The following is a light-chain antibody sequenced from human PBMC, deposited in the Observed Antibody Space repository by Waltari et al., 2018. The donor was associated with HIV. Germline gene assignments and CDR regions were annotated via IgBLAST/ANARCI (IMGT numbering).Light chain of an antibody. CDR3: QQYNIWPWT. V-gene: IGKV3-15*01. CDR2: GAS. Sequence: VVMTQPPATLSVSPGERGTLSCRASQSVSSNLAWYQQKPGQPPRLLIYGASSRAAGVPARFSGSGSGTEFTLTISNLQSEDFAVYYCQQYNIWPWTFGQGTKVEVK. CDR1: QSVSSN. J-gene: IGKJ1*01.